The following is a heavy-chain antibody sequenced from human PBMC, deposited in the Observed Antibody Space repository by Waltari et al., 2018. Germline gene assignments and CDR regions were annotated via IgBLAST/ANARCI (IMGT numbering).Heavy chain of an antibody. Sequence: ELQLVESGGGLVKPGGSLRLSCAASGFTFSRHRMNLVRQARGKGLEWVASITSSSSFMYYADSLKGRFTISRDNAKNSLFLQMNSLRAEDTALYYCATGRGGGYFDYWGQGTLVTVSS. CDR2: ITSSSSFM. D-gene: IGHD2-21*01. CDR3: ATGRGGGYFDY. V-gene: IGHV3-21*02. J-gene: IGHJ4*02. CDR1: GFTFSRHR.